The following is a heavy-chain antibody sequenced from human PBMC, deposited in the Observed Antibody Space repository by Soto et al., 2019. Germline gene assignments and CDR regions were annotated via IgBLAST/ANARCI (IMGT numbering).Heavy chain of an antibody. CDR3: ATDYGDYTDWFDP. V-gene: IGHV4-34*01. Sequence: NPSETLSLTCAVYGGSFSGYYWSWIRQPPGKGLEWIGEINHSGSTNYNPSLKGRVTISVDTSKNQFSLKLSSVTAADTAVYYCATDYGDYTDWFDPWGQGTLVTVSS. CDR1: GGSFSGYY. D-gene: IGHD4-17*01. J-gene: IGHJ5*02. CDR2: INHSGST.